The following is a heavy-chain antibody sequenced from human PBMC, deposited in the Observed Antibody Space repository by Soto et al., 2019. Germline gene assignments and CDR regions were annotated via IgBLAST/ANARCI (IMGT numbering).Heavy chain of an antibody. CDR1: GFTFSSYG. V-gene: IGHV3-30*18. CDR3: AKEKRGLAARRSAFDI. D-gene: IGHD6-6*01. J-gene: IGHJ3*02. CDR2: ISYDGSNK. Sequence: QVQLVASGGGVVQPGRSLRLSCAASGFTFSSYGMHWVRQAPGKGLEWVAVISYDGSNKYYADSVKGRFTISRDNSKNTLYLQMNSLRAEDTAVYYCAKEKRGLAARRSAFDIWGQGTMVTVSS.